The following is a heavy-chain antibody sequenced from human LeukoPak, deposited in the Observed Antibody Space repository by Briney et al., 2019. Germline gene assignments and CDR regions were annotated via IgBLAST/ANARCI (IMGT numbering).Heavy chain of an antibody. CDR1: GGTFSSYA. Sequence: VASVKVSCKASGGTFSSYAISWVRQAPGQGLEWMGGIIPIFGTANYAQKFQGRVTITTDESTSTAYMELSSLRSEDTAVYYCATDGDSSGYSPNFDYWGQGTLVTVSS. J-gene: IGHJ4*02. V-gene: IGHV1-69*05. D-gene: IGHD3-22*01. CDR2: IIPIFGTA. CDR3: ATDGDSSGYSPNFDY.